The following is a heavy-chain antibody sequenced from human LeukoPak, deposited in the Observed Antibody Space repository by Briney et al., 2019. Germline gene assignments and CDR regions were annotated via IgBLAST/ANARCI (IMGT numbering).Heavy chain of an antibody. D-gene: IGHD3-22*01. Sequence: PGGSLRLSRAASGFTFSSYAMTWVRQAPGKGLEWVSAISGSGGSTYYADSVKGRFTISRDNSKNTLYLQMNSLRAEDTAVYYCANAHYDSSGYYLPFDYWGQGTLVTVSS. J-gene: IGHJ4*02. V-gene: IGHV3-23*01. CDR2: ISGSGGST. CDR1: GFTFSSYA. CDR3: ANAHYDSSGYYLPFDY.